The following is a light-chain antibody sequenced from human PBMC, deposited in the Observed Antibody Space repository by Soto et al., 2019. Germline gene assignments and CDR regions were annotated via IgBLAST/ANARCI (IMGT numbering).Light chain of an antibody. CDR1: TSNIGSNT. J-gene: IGLJ3*02. CDR2: SDN. Sequence: QSVLTQPPSTSGTPGQSVTISCSGSTSNIGSNTVNWYQHLTGTAPKLLIHSDNQRPSGVPDRFSGSKSGASASLAISGLQSEDEADYYCSTWDDSLNSWVFGGGTKVT. CDR3: STWDDSLNSWV. V-gene: IGLV1-44*01.